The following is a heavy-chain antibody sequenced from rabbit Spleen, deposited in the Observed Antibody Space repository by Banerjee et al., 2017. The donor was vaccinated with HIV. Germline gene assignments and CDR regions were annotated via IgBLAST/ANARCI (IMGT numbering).Heavy chain of an antibody. CDR3: ANDPYGERGVGPIL. D-gene: IGHD2-1*01. V-gene: IGHV1S40*01. Sequence: QSLEESGGDLVKPGASLTLACTASGFSFSSSYYMCWVRQAPGKGLEWIACIYAGSSGSTYYASWAKGRFTISKTSSTTVTLQMTSLTAADTATYFCANDPYGERGVGPILWGPGTLVTVS. CDR1: GFSFSSSYY. CDR2: IYAGSSGST. J-gene: IGHJ4*01.